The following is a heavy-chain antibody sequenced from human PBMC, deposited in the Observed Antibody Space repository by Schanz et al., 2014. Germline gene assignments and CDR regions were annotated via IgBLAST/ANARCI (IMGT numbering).Heavy chain of an antibody. J-gene: IGHJ6*02. D-gene: IGHD3-3*01. V-gene: IGHV4-39*07. CDR2: MYSSGST. CDR3: AGTTISKTNYEYYGMDV. Sequence: QLQLQESGPGLVKASETLSLTCSVSGGSINSGGYRWGWIRQPPGKGLEWIGTMYSSGSTYYNPSLKSRVIMSLDTSKNQFSLKLSAVTAADTAVYHCAGTTISKTNYEYYGMDVWGQGTTVTVSS. CDR1: GGSINSGGYR.